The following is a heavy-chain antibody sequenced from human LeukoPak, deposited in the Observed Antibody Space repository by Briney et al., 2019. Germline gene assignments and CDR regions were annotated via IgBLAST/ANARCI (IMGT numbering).Heavy chain of an antibody. Sequence: PGGSLRLSCSASASFLSRLTMNWFRQSPGQGLEWVSSISTSSNYIFYTDSVKGRFTISRENAQNSLYLQMNSLRAGDTAVYYCARSPPTIRNYMDVWGKGTTVTVSS. V-gene: IGHV3-21*01. J-gene: IGHJ6*03. D-gene: IGHD1-14*01. CDR2: ISTSSNYI. CDR3: ARSPPTIRNYMDV. CDR1: ASFLSRLT.